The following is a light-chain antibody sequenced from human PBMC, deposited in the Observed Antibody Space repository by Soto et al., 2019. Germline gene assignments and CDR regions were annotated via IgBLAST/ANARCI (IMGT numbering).Light chain of an antibody. CDR1: QGISSA. CDR2: DVF. Sequence: AIQVTQSPSSLSASVGDTVTITCRASQGISSAFAWYQQKPGKVPRLLIYDVFNLQSGVPSRFSGSGSGTDFPLTISRLHPEDFAPYYCQQLETYPLTFVQGTRREVK. V-gene: IGKV1-13*02. CDR3: QQLETYPLT. J-gene: IGKJ5*01.